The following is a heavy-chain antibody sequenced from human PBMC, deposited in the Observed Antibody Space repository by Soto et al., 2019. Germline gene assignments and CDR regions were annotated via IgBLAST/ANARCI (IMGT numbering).Heavy chain of an antibody. CDR1: GFTFSSYA. CDR3: AKDRGYYVISSYFQH. CDR2: ISGSGGST. V-gene: IGHV3-23*01. Sequence: GGSLKLSCAASGFTFSSYAMSWVRQAPGKGLEWVLAISGSGGSTYYAECVKGRCTISRDNSKNTLYLQMNSLRAEDTAVYYCAKDRGYYVISSYFQHWGQGTLVTVSS. D-gene: IGHD3-3*01. J-gene: IGHJ1*01.